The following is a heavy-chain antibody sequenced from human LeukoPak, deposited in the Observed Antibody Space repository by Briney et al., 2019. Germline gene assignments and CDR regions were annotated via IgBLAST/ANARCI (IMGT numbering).Heavy chain of an antibody. Sequence: GGSLRLSGAASGFTFGSYGMSWVRQAPGKGLKWVSAISGSGGSTYYADSVKGRFTISRDNSKNTLYLQMNSLRAEDTAVYYCAKDSRAYYYDTKVDYWGQGTLVTVSS. D-gene: IGHD3-22*01. CDR3: AKDSRAYYYDTKVDY. V-gene: IGHV3-23*01. CDR1: GFTFGSYG. J-gene: IGHJ4*02. CDR2: ISGSGGST.